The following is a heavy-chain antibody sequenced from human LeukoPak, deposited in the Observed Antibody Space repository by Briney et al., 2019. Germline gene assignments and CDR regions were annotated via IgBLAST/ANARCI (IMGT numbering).Heavy chain of an antibody. V-gene: IGHV1-69*04. CDR1: GGTFSSYA. D-gene: IGHD1-26*01. CDR3: ARDSSIAGAKGLDY. J-gene: IGHJ4*02. Sequence: GASVKVSCKASGGTFSSYAISWVRQAPGQGLEWMGRIIPILGIANYAQKFQGRVTITADKSTSTAYMELSSLRSEDTAVYYCARDSSIAGAKGLDYWGQGTLVTVSS. CDR2: IIPILGIA.